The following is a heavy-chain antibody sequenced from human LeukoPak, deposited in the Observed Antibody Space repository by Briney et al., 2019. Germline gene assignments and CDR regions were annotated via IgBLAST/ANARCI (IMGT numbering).Heavy chain of an antibody. J-gene: IGHJ6*02. V-gene: IGHV3-23*01. CDR2: ISDNGGGT. CDR1: GFTFSDYA. Sequence: GGSLRLSCTASGFTFSDYAMSSVRQAPGEGLEWVSSISDNGGGTYYADSVKGRFTISRDNSKNTLYLQMNSLRAEDTAVYYCAKAHCSSTSCYNSDYYYYGMDVWGQGTTVTVSS. CDR3: AKAHCSSTSCYNSDYYYYGMDV. D-gene: IGHD2-2*02.